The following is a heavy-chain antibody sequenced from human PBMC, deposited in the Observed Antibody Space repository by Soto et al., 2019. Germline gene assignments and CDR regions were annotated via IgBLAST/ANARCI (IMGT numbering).Heavy chain of an antibody. CDR2: IWYDGSNK. Sequence: QVQLVESGGGVVQPGRSLRLSCAASGFTFSSYGMHWVRQAPGKGLEWVAVIWYDGSNKDYEDSVKGRFTISRDNSQNTLYLQMNSLRAEDTAVYYCARELYPQYSSSWTAPFDYWGQGTLVTVSS. CDR1: GFTFSSYG. CDR3: ARELYPQYSSSWTAPFDY. V-gene: IGHV3-33*01. D-gene: IGHD6-13*01. J-gene: IGHJ4*02.